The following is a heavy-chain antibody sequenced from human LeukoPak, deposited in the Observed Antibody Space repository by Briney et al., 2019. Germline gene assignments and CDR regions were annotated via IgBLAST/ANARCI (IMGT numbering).Heavy chain of an antibody. D-gene: IGHD6-19*01. CDR1: GASISSTNYY. Sequence: PSETLSLTCIVSGASISSTNYYWGWIRQPPNKGLEWIGNIYHSGTTDYNPSLKSRVTMSVDTSKNQFSLKLTSLTATDTAVYYCARRAGYNTGWSWFDPWGQGALVTVSS. CDR2: IYHSGTT. J-gene: IGHJ5*02. CDR3: ARRAGYNTGWSWFDP. V-gene: IGHV4-39*01.